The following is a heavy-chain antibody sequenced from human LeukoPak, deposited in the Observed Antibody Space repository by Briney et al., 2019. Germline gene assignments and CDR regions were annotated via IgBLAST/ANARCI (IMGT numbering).Heavy chain of an antibody. V-gene: IGHV1-2*02. J-gene: IGHJ5*02. CDR1: GYTFTGYY. CDR2: INPNSGGT. Sequence: GASVKVSCKASGYTFTGYYMHWVGQAPGQGLEGMGWINPNSGGTNYAQKFQGRGTMTRDTSISTAYMELSRLRSDDTAVYYCARDLPIAAAGPINWFDPWGPGTLVTVSS. CDR3: ARDLPIAAAGPINWFDP. D-gene: IGHD6-13*01.